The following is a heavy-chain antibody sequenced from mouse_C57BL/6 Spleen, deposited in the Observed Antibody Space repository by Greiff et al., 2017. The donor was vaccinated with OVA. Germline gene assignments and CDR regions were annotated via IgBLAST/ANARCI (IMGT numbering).Heavy chain of an antibody. Sequence: QVQLQQPGAELVKPGASVKLSCKASGYTFTSYWMHWVKQRPGQGLEWIGMIHPNSGSTNYNEKFKSKATLTADKSSSPAYMQLSSLPSEDSEVYYCARAGVTNYFDDGGQGTTLTVSS. D-gene: IGHD2-2*01. CDR1: GYTFTSYW. J-gene: IGHJ2*01. CDR3: ARAGVTNYFDD. CDR2: IHPNSGST. V-gene: IGHV1-64*01.